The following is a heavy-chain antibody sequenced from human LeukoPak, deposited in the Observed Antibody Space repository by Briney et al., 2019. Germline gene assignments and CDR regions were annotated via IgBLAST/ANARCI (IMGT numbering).Heavy chain of an antibody. CDR2: ISYDGSNK. J-gene: IGHJ4*02. CDR3: AKAPVTSCRGAYCYPFDY. Sequence: GGSLRLSCAASGFTFSSYAMHWVRQAPGKGLEWVAVISYDGSNKYYADSVKGRFTISRDNSKNTLYLQMNSLRAEDAAVYYCAKAPVTSCRGAYCYPFDYWGQGTLVTVSS. D-gene: IGHD2-21*01. CDR1: GFTFSSYA. V-gene: IGHV3-30*04.